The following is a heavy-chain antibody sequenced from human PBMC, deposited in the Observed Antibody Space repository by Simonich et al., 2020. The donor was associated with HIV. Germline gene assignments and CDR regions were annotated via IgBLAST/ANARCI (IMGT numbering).Heavy chain of an antibody. V-gene: IGHV4-34*01. CDR2: IHNRGNT. D-gene: IGHD3-10*01. Sequence: QVQLQQWGAGLFKPSETLSLTCAVYGGSLIGYYLSWIRQPPGRGLEWIGEIHNRGNTNYNPSLKSRVTISVDTAKKQISLKVRSVTAADTAVYYCARIGPDYYRGYYYVDVWGKGTTVSVSS. CDR3: ARIGPDYYRGYYYVDV. J-gene: IGHJ6*03. CDR1: GGSLIGYY.